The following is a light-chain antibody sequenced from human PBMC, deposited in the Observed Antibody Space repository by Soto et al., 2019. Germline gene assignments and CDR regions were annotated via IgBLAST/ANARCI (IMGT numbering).Light chain of an antibody. CDR2: GAS. CDR1: QSVTSTY. Sequence: VLTQSPGTLSLSPGERATLSCRASQSVTSTYLAWYQQKPGQAPRLLIYGASSRATGIPDRFSGSGSGTDFTLTISRLEPADFGLYYCQQRLNWPPGFGQGTKVDIK. V-gene: IGKV3D-20*02. CDR3: QQRLNWPPG. J-gene: IGKJ1*01.